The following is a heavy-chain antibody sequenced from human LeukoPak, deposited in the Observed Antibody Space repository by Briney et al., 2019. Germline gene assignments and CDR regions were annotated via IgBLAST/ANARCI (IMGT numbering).Heavy chain of an antibody. D-gene: IGHD1-26*01. CDR3: ARDLGRVGGY. V-gene: IGHV3-48*03. Sequence: GGSLRLSCAASGFTFSSYEMNWVRQAPGKGLEWVSYISTSGTTIYYAGSVKGRFTISRDNAKKSLYLQMNSLRAEDTAVYYCARDLGRVGGYWGQGTLVTVSS. CDR2: ISTSGTTI. CDR1: GFTFSSYE. J-gene: IGHJ4*02.